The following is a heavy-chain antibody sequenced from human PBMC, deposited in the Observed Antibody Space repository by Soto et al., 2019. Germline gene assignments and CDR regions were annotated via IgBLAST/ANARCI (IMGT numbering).Heavy chain of an antibody. J-gene: IGHJ5*02. CDR1: GGSISSGGYY. CDR2: IYYSGST. V-gene: IGHV4-31*03. D-gene: IGHD3-22*01. Sequence: PSETLSLTCTVSGGSISSGGYYWSWIRQHPGKGLEWIGYIYYSGSTYYNPSLKSRVTISVDTSKNQFSLKLSSVTAADTAVYYCARDSLLDYYDSSGRYNWFDPWGQGTLVTVSS. CDR3: ARDSLLDYYDSSGRYNWFDP.